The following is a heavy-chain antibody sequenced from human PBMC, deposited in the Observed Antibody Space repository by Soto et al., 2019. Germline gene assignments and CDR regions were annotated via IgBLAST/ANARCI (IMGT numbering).Heavy chain of an antibody. D-gene: IGHD3-3*01. Sequence: RRLSCAASGFTFSSYSMNWVRQAPGKGLEWVSSISSSSSYIYYADSVKGRFTISRDNAKNSLYLQMNSLRAEDTAVYYCASRASYYDLWSGYYIVNWLDTWGQGTPLSASS. V-gene: IGHV3-21*01. J-gene: IGHJ5*02. CDR2: ISSSSSYI. CDR3: ASRASYYDLWSGYYIVNWLDT. CDR1: GFTFSSYS.